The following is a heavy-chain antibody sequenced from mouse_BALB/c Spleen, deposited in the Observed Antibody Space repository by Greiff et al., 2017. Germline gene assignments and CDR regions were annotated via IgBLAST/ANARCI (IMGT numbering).Heavy chain of an antibody. Sequence: QVQLQQSGAELARPGASVKLSCKASGYTFTSYWMQWVKQRPGQGLEWIGAIYPGDGDTRYTQKFKGKATLTADKSSSTAYMQLSSLASEDSAVYDCAREGYYGSSYFDYWGQGTTLTVSS. CDR1: GYTFTSYW. D-gene: IGHD1-1*01. J-gene: IGHJ2*01. CDR3: AREGYYGSSYFDY. CDR2: IYPGDGDT. V-gene: IGHV1-87*01.